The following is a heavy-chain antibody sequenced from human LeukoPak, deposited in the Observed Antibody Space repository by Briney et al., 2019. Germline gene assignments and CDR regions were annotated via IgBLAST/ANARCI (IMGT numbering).Heavy chain of an antibody. CDR1: GFTFSSYA. D-gene: IGHD3-10*01. Sequence: PGRSLRLSCAASGFTFSSYAMHWVRQAPGKGLEWVAVISYDGSNKYYADSVKGRFTISRDNAKNSLYLQMNSLRAEDTAVYYCARESGRSADYWGQGTPVTVSS. J-gene: IGHJ4*02. CDR2: ISYDGSNK. V-gene: IGHV3-30-3*01. CDR3: ARESGRSADY.